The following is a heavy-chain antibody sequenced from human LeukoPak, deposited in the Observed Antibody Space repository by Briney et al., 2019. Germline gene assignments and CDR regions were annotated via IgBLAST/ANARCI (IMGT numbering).Heavy chain of an antibody. CDR1: GFTFSSYW. Sequence: GGSLRLSCAASGFTFSSYWMSWVRQAPGKGLEWVANIKQDGSEKYYVDSVKGRFTISRDNAKNSLYLQMNSLRAEDTAVYYCARDCSSTSCDAFDIWGQGTMVTVSS. V-gene: IGHV3-7*01. J-gene: IGHJ3*02. CDR2: IKQDGSEK. D-gene: IGHD2-2*01. CDR3: ARDCSSTSCDAFDI.